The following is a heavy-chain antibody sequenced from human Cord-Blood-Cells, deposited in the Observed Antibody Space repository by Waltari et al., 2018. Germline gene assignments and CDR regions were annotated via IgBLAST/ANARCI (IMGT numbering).Heavy chain of an antibody. Sequence: EVQLVESGGGLVHHGGSLRLSCAACGCPFSRHRVSGCRQAPGKGLEWVANIKQDGSEKYYVDSVKGRFTISRDNAKNSLYLQMNSLRAEDTAVYYCARSLLGTDAFDIWGQGTMVTDSS. CDR2: IKQDGSEK. CDR1: GCPFSRHR. J-gene: IGHJ3*02. V-gene: IGHV3-7*05. D-gene: IGHD2-8*02. CDR3: ARSLLGTDAFDI.